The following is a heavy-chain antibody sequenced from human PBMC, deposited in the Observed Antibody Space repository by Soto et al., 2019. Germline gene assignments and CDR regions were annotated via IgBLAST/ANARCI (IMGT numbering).Heavy chain of an antibody. CDR3: ATLPAASDDYYYYHGMDV. Sequence: PVGSLRLSCAASGFTFSSYAMHWVRQAPGKGLEWVAVISYDGSNKYYADSVKGRFTISRDNSKNTLYLQMNSLRAEDTAVYYCATLPAASDDYYYYHGMDVWGQGTTVTVSS. J-gene: IGHJ6*02. CDR1: GFTFSSYA. V-gene: IGHV3-30-3*01. D-gene: IGHD2-2*01. CDR2: ISYDGSNK.